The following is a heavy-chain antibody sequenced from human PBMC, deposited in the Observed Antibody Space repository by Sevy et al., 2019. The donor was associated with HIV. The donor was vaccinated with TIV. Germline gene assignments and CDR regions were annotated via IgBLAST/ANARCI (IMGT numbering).Heavy chain of an antibody. CDR1: GGTFSSYA. Sequence: ASVKVSCKASGGTFSSYAISWVRQAPGQGLEWMGRIIPIFGTANYAQKFQGRVTITADESTSTAYMELSSLRSEDTAVYYCARGYSSSWYLVFWFDPWGQGTLVTVSS. D-gene: IGHD6-13*01. V-gene: IGHV1-69*13. CDR3: ARGYSSSWYLVFWFDP. J-gene: IGHJ5*02. CDR2: IIPIFGTA.